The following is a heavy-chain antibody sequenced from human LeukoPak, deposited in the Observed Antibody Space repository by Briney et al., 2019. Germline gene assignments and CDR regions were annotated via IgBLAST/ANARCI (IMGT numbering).Heavy chain of an antibody. D-gene: IGHD5-24*01. CDR1: GGSMKSYY. CDR3: ARVGGMLTINNKAFDI. CDR2: IYYSGST. Sequence: SETLSLTCTVSGGSMKSYYWNWIRQPPGKGLEWIGYIYYSGSTNYNPSLKSRVTISVDTSKNQFSLKLTSVTAADTAIYYCARVGGMLTINNKAFDIWGQGTVVTVS. J-gene: IGHJ3*02. V-gene: IGHV4-59*01.